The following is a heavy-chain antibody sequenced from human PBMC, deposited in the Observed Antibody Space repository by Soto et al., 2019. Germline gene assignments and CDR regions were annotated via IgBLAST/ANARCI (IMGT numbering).Heavy chain of an antibody. V-gene: IGHV2-5*02. J-gene: IGHJ5*02. CDR2: IYWDDDK. Sequence: QITLKESGPTLVKSTQTLTLTCTFSGFSLSTSGVGVGWIRQPPGKALEWLALIYWDDDKRYSPSQKSRLTIXKXTSXNHVVLTMTNMDPVDTATYYCALGGYCSGDSCYSAWGQGILVTVSS. CDR1: GFSLSTSGVG. D-gene: IGHD2-15*01. CDR3: ALGGYCSGDSCYSA.